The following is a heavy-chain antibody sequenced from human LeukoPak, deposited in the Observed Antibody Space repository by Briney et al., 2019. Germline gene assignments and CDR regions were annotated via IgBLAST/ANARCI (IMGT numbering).Heavy chain of an antibody. D-gene: IGHD6-13*01. CDR1: GFPFSDYS. CDR3: ARDSYSSSWYQGY. CDR2: ITSSSTYI. Sequence: GGSLRLSCAASGFPFSDYSMNWVRQAPGKGLSWVSSITSSSTYIYYADSVKGRFTISRDNAKNSLYLQMNSLRAEDTAVYYCARDSYSSSWYQGYWGQGTLVTVSS. J-gene: IGHJ4*02. V-gene: IGHV3-21*01.